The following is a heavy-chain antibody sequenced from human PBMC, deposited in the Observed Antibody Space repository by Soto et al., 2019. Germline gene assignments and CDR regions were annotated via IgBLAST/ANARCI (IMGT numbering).Heavy chain of an antibody. J-gene: IGHJ5*02. CDR1: GGSISSGESY. Sequence: SETLSLTCTVSGGSISSGESYWSWIRQPPGKGLEWIGNIYYGGQTYYNPSLKSRVTISVDTSKNQFSLKLSSVTAADTAVYYCVRSVFPWGQGTLVT. CDR3: VRSVFP. V-gene: IGHV4-30-4*01. CDR2: IYYGGQT.